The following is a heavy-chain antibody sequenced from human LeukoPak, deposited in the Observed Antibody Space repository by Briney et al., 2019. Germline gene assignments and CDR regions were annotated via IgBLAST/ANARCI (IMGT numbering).Heavy chain of an antibody. D-gene: IGHD2-21*02. CDR1: GFTFGDHA. CDR2: ISFNGGAI. V-gene: IGHV3-9*01. CDR3: AKDQGLRKYYYYYYMDV. Sequence: GGSLRLSCVGSGFTFGDHAMHWVRQAPGRGLEWIAGISFNGGAIGYADSVKGRFTISRDNANQSLHLQMNSLRVEDTALYFCAKDQGLRKYYYYYYMDVWGRGTTVIVS. J-gene: IGHJ6*03.